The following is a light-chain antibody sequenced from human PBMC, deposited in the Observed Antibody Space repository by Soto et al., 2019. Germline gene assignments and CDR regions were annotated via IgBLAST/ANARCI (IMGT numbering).Light chain of an antibody. CDR2: DSS. V-gene: IGKV3D-15*01. Sequence: EIMMSQSPATLSLSPGERATLSSRASQGGCGDVAWYQQKAGQAPRLLLYDSSKRPTGIPPRFSGSGSGTEFTLTISSLQSEDFAVYYCQHYNNWPPWTFGQGTMV. J-gene: IGKJ1*01. CDR1: QGGCGD. CDR3: QHYNNWPPWT.